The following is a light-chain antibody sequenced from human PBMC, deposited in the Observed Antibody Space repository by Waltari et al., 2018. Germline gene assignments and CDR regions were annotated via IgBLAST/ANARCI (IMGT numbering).Light chain of an antibody. J-gene: IGLJ1*01. Sequence: QSVLTQPPSTSGTPGQRVIISCSGSSSNIGGNVVNWYQQIPRTAPKLLIYSSEQGPSGVPDRFSGSKSGTSASLAISGLQSEDEADYYCVAWDDSLTGYVFGTGTKVTVL. CDR3: VAWDDSLTGYV. CDR2: SSE. V-gene: IGLV1-44*01. CDR1: SSNIGGNV.